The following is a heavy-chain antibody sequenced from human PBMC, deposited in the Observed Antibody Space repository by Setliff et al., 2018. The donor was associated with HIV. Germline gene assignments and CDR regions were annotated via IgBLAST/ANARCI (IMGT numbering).Heavy chain of an antibody. Sequence: SVKVSCKASGDTLSIHPISWVRQAPGRGLDWMGGIIPAFGTPNYAQKFQGRVTITTDESTTTVFMELTGLTSEDTAVYYCARAGALGSSPSLFDLWGRGTLVTVSS. CDR2: IIPAFGTP. CDR1: GDTLSIHP. CDR3: ARAGALGSSPSLFDL. D-gene: IGHD6-6*01. J-gene: IGHJ2*01. V-gene: IGHV1-69*05.